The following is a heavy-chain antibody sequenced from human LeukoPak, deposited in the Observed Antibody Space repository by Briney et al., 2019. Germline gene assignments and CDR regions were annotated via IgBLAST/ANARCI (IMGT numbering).Heavy chain of an antibody. D-gene: IGHD3-22*01. CDR1: GFTFDDYG. V-gene: IGHV3-20*04. CDR2: SNWNGAST. J-gene: IGHJ4*02. CDR3: ATTYYFGSSGYFDY. Sequence: PGGSLRLSCAASGFTFDDYGMSWVRQVPGKGLEWVSGSNWNGASTGYADSVKGRFTISRDNAKNSLYLQMNSLRAEDTALYYCATTYYFGSSGYFDYWGQGTLVIVSS.